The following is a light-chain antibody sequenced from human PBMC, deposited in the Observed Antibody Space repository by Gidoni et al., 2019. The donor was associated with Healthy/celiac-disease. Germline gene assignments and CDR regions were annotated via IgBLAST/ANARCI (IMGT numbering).Light chain of an antibody. Sequence: ELVLTQSPGTLSLSPGERATLSCRASQSVSSSHFAWYQPKPGQAPRLLTYGASSRATGIPARFSGRGAGTDFTLTLSRLEPEEFAVYYCQQYGSSPPRLTFGGGTKVEIK. J-gene: IGKJ4*01. CDR1: QSVSSSH. CDR2: GAS. CDR3: QQYGSSPPRLT. V-gene: IGKV3-20*01.